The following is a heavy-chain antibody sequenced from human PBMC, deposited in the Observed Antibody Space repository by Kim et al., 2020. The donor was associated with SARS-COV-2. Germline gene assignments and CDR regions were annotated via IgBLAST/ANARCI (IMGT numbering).Heavy chain of an antibody. J-gene: IGHJ4*02. V-gene: IGHV1-18*01. Sequence: YEQKGQGRVTMTTDTSTNTAYMELWSLRSDDTAMYYCARGAYGDVSFDYWGQGTLVTVSS. D-gene: IGHD4-17*01. CDR3: ARGAYGDVSFDY.